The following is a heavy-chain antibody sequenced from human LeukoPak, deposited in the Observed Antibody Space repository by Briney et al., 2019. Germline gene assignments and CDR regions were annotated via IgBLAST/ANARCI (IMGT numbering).Heavy chain of an antibody. Sequence: SETLSLTCTVSGGSISSYYWSWIRQPPGKGLEWIGGIYYSGSTYYNPSLKSRVTISVDTSKNQFSLKLSSVTAADTAVYYCARADYSSTWSHDYYYMDVWGKGTTVTVPS. D-gene: IGHD6-13*01. J-gene: IGHJ6*03. CDR1: GGSISSYY. CDR3: ARADYSSTWSHDYYYMDV. CDR2: IYYSGST. V-gene: IGHV4-59*05.